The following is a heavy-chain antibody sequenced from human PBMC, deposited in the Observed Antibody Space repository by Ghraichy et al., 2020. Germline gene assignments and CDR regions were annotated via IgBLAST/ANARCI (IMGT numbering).Heavy chain of an antibody. J-gene: IGHJ4*02. V-gene: IGHV3-7*04. Sequence: GGSLRLSCAASGFTFSSYWMSWVRQAPGKGLEWVANIKQDGSEKYYVDSVKGRFTISRDNAKNSLYLQMNSLRAEDTAVYYCAGGIVVVPAAIPSIYDYWGQGTLVTVSS. D-gene: IGHD2-2*02. CDR3: AGGIVVVPAAIPSIYDY. CDR2: IKQDGSEK. CDR1: GFTFSSYW.